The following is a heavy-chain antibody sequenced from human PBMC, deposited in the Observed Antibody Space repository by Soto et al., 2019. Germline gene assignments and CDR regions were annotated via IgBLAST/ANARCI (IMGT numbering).Heavy chain of an antibody. CDR2: ISYDGSNK. V-gene: IGHV3-30*18. CDR3: AKLKRQWLVDYFDY. J-gene: IGHJ4*02. CDR1: GFTFSSYG. D-gene: IGHD6-19*01. Sequence: GSLRLSCAASGFTFSSYGMHWVRQAPGKGLEWVAVISYDGSNKYYADSVKGRFTISRDNSKNTLYLQMNSLRAEDTAVCYCAKLKRQWLVDYFDYWGQGTLVTVSS.